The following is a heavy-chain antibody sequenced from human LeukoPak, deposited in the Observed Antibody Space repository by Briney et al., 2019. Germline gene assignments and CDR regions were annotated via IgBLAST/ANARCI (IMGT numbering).Heavy chain of an antibody. CDR3: AREGCTNGVCYMGFDY. J-gene: IGHJ4*02. CDR1: GGSFSGYY. CDR2: INHSGST. D-gene: IGHD2-8*01. Sequence: SETLSLTCAVYGGSFSGYYWSWIRQPPGKGLEWIGEINHSGSTNYNPSLKSRVTISVDTSKNQFSLKLSSVTAADTAVYYCAREGCTNGVCYMGFDYWGQGTLVTVSS. V-gene: IGHV4-34*01.